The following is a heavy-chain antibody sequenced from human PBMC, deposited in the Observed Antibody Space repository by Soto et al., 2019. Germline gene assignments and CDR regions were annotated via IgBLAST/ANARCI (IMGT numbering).Heavy chain of an antibody. CDR3: ARLSAAWFDP. J-gene: IGHJ5*02. CDR2: IYHSGST. V-gene: IGHV4-61*01. D-gene: IGHD6-19*01. CDR1: GGSVSSGSYY. Sequence: QVQLQESGPGLVKPSETLSLTCTVSGGSVSSGSYYWGWLRQPPGKGLEWSGYIYHSGSTNYNPSLMSRVTISVDTSKNQFSLSLTSVTAADTAVYYCARLSAAWFDPWGQGTLVTVAS.